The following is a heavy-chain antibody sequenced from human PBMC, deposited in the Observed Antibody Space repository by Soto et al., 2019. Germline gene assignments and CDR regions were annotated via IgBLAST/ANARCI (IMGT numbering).Heavy chain of an antibody. CDR3: AGITTFGVVNYGLDV. J-gene: IGHJ6*02. CDR2: IYNSGST. Sequence: TLSRACTDFGGSCSSDVSYWCCFRQHSGKGLEWIGYIYNSGSTYYNPSLQSRVSISSDASQNQFSLNLLSVTAADTAVYFCAGITTFGVVNYGLDVWGQGTTVTVSS. V-gene: IGHV4-31*03. D-gene: IGHD3-3*01. CDR1: GGSCSSDVSY.